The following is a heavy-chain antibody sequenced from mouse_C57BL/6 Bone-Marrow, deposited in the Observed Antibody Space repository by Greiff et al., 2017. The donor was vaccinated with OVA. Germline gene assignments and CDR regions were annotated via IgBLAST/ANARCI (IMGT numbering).Heavy chain of an antibody. CDR3: YYYGSSVYWYFDV. J-gene: IGHJ1*03. CDR2: INPNNGGT. D-gene: IGHD1-1*01. CDR1: GYTFTDYY. Sequence: EVQLQQSGPELVKPGASVKISCKASGYTFTDYYMNWVKQSHGKSLEWIGDINPNNGGTSYNQKFKGKATLTVDKSSSTAYMELRSLTSEDSAVYYYYYYGSSVYWYFDVWGTGTTVTVSS. V-gene: IGHV1-26*01.